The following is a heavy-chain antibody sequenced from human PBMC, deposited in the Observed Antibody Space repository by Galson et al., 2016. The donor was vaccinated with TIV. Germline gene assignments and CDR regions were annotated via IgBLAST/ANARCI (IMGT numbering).Heavy chain of an antibody. Sequence: QSGAEVKKPGESLKISCKGSGYTFTNYWIVWVRQMPGKGLEWMGIIYPGDSETTYSPSFQGQVTISSDKSISTAYLQWSSLKASDTAMDYCARHNGNDVPPGSYPYYFGMDVWGQGTAVTVSS. CDR1: GYTFTNYW. CDR2: IYPGDSET. V-gene: IGHV5-51*01. CDR3: ARHNGNDVPPGSYPYYFGMDV. J-gene: IGHJ6*02. D-gene: IGHD1-20*01.